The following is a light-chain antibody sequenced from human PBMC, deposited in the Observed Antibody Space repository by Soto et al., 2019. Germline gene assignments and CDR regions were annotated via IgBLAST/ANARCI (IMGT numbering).Light chain of an antibody. Sequence: DIQMTQSTSSLSASVGDRVTITFRASQTITRYLNWYQQKQGRAPKLLIYAASSLQNGVPSRFSGSGSGTEFTLTISSLQPDDFATYYCQQYNSYSTFGQGTKVDIK. V-gene: IGKV1-16*01. CDR2: AAS. CDR1: QTITRY. CDR3: QQYNSYST. J-gene: IGKJ1*01.